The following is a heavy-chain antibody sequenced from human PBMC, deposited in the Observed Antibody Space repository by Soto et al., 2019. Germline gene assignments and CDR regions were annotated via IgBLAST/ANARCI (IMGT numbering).Heavy chain of an antibody. CDR2: INAGNGNT. J-gene: IGHJ5*02. CDR1: GYTFTSYA. Sequence: GASVKVPCKASGYTFTSYAMHWVRQAPGQRLEWMGWINAGNGNTKYSQKFQGRVTITRDTSASTAYMELRSLRSDDTAVYYCARLGAYYQSLDPWGQGTLVTVSS. V-gene: IGHV1-3*01. CDR3: ARLGAYYQSLDP. D-gene: IGHD2-21*01.